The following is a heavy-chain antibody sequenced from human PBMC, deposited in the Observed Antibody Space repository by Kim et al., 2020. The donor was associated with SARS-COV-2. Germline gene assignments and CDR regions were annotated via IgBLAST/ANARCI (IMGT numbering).Heavy chain of an antibody. CDR3: ARGANCRGGICFPPGGY. D-gene: IGHD2-15*01. V-gene: IGHV1-3*01. CDR2: INAANGNT. J-gene: IGHJ4*02. CDR1: GYSFTAYT. Sequence: ASVKVSCKASGYSFTAYTIHWVRQAPGQRLEWMGWINAANGNTEFSQKFQGRVTSTRDTSATTVHMEVSSLRSEDTAVYYCARGANCRGGICFPPGGYWGQGTLVTVSS.